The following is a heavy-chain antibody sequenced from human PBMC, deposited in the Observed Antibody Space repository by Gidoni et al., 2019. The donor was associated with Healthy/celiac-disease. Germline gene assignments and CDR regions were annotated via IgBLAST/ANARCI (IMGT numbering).Heavy chain of an antibody. CDR3: TTVRRYGSGSYDKKYYFDY. D-gene: IGHD3-10*01. V-gene: IGHV3-15*01. CDR2: IKSKTDGGTT. Sequence: EVQLVESGGGLVKPGGSLRLSSAASGFLFSNAWMSWVRQAPGKGLEWVCRIKSKTDGGTTDYAAPVKGRFTISRDDSKNTLYLQMNSLKTEDTAVYYCTTVRRYGSGSYDKKYYFDYWGQGTLVTVSS. J-gene: IGHJ4*02. CDR1: GFLFSNAW.